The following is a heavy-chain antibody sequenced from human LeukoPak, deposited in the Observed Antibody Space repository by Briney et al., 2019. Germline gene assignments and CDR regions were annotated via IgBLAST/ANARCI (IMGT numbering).Heavy chain of an antibody. J-gene: IGHJ4*02. V-gene: IGHV4-34*01. CDR2: INHSGST. CDR1: GGSFSGYY. Sequence: SETLSLTCAVCGGSFSGYYWSWIRQPPGKGLEWIGEINHSGSTNYNPSLKSRVTISVDTSKNQFSLKLSSVTAADTAVYYCATGEDYDSSGYWGQGTLVTVSS. D-gene: IGHD3-22*01. CDR3: ATGEDYDSSGY.